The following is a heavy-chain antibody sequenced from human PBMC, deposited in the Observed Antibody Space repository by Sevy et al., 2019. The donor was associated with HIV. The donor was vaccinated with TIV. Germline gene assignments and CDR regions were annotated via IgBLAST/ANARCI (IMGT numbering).Heavy chain of an antibody. D-gene: IGHD2-2*01. V-gene: IGHV4-34*01. J-gene: IGHJ5*02. CDR1: YGSFSGYY. Sequence: SETLSLTCAVHYGSFSGYYWNWIRQVPGKGLEWIGEINESGITYYNPSLKSRVTISVDTSKKQVSQKLKSVTAVDSAVYFCARSPPVVVVPGAPSWFDPWGHGTLVTVSS. CDR2: INESGIT. CDR3: ARSPPVVVVPGAPSWFDP.